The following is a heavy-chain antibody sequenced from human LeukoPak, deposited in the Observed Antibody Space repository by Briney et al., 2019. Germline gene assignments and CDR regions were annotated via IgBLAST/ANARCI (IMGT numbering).Heavy chain of an antibody. CDR3: ARGSGSYYLLYNRFDP. Sequence: GGSLRLSCAASGFTFSSYWMSWVRQAPGKGLEWVANIKQDGSEKYYVDSVKGRFTISRDNAKNSLYLQMNSLRAEDTAVYYCARGSGSYYLLYNRFDPWGQGTLVTVSS. V-gene: IGHV3-7*03. CDR1: GFTFSSYW. D-gene: IGHD3-10*01. J-gene: IGHJ5*02. CDR2: IKQDGSEK.